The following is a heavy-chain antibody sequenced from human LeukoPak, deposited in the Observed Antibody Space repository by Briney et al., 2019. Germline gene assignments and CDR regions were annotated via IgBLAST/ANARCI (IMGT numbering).Heavy chain of an antibody. CDR2: IRSSDSTT. J-gene: IGHJ4*02. CDR3: AKRADSSAHSFDY. V-gene: IGHV3-48*04. CDR1: GFSLSRYG. Sequence: GGSLRLSCAASGFSLSRYGMKWVRQAPGKGLEWLSYIRSSDSTTYYADSVKGRFTISRDNAKNSPYLQMDSLRVEDTAVYYCAKRADSSAHSFDYWGQGTLVTVSS. D-gene: IGHD3-22*01.